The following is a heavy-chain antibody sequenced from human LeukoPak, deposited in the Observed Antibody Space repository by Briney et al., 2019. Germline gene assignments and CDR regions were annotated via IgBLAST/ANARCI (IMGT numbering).Heavy chain of an antibody. J-gene: IGHJ4*02. D-gene: IGHD3-10*01. CDR3: AKDRRFGELLLYYFDY. V-gene: IGHV3-30*18. Sequence: GGSLRLSCAASGFTFSSYGMHWVRQAPGKGLEWVAVISYDGSNKYYADSVKGRFTISRDNSKNTLYLQMNSLRAEDTAVYYCAKDRRFGELLLYYFDYGGQGTLVTVSS. CDR1: GFTFSSYG. CDR2: ISYDGSNK.